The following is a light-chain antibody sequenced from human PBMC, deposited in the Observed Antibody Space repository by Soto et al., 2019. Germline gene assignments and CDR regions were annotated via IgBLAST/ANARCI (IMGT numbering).Light chain of an antibody. J-gene: IGKJ4*01. CDR3: QQYDNLPIT. V-gene: IGKV1-33*01. Sequence: DIQMTQSPSSLSASVGDRVTITCQASQDISNYLNWYQQKPGKAPKLLIYDASNLETGVPSRFSGSGSGTDFTFTISSLQPEGIATYYCQQYDNLPITFGGGTKVEIK. CDR2: DAS. CDR1: QDISNY.